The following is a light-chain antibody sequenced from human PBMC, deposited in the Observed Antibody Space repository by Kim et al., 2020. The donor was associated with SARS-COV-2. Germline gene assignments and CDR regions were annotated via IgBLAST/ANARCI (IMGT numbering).Light chain of an antibody. V-gene: IGKV3-15*01. CDR3: HQYNSWSPGDT. CDR2: GAS. J-gene: IGKJ2*01. Sequence: EIVMTQSPATLSVSPGERATLSCRASESISNNLAWYQHKPGQAPRLLIYGASTRATGIPARFSGSGSGTDFTLTVSSLQSEDFAVYYCHQYNSWSPGDTFGQGTKLEI. CDR1: ESISNN.